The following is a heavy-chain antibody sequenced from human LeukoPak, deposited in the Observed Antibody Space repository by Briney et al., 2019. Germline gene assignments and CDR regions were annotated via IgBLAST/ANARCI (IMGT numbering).Heavy chain of an antibody. Sequence: GGSLRLSGVASGFTFNTYNMNWVRQAPGKGLEWVSSITSSSSYIYYADLVKGRFTISRDNAKSSLYLQMNSLRAEDTAVYYCARDSQQYAFDIWGQGTMVTVSS. J-gene: IGHJ3*02. V-gene: IGHV3-21*01. CDR3: ARDSQQYAFDI. CDR2: ITSSSSYI. CDR1: GFTFNTYN. D-gene: IGHD6-13*01.